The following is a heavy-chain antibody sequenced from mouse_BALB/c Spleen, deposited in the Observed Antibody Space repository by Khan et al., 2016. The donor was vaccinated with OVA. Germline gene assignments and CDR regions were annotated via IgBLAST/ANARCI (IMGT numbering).Heavy chain of an antibody. J-gene: IGHJ2*01. CDR1: GFSLTNYG. CDR3: ARNRNGYFDY. Sequence: VELVESGPGLVQPSQSLSITCTVSGFSLTNYGVHWVRQSPGKGLEWLGVIWSSGITAYNATFISRLSISRDISKTQVFFKMNSLQANDTAIYYCARNRNGYFDYWGQGTTLTVSS. CDR2: IWSSGIT. D-gene: IGHD1-1*02. V-gene: IGHV2-2*02.